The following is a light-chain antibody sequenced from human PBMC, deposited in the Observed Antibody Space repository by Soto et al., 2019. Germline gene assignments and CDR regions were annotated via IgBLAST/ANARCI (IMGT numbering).Light chain of an antibody. Sequence: EVVLTQSPGTLSLSPGERASLSCRASQSVSNNYLAWYQQKPGQSPKLLIFGSSDRATGIADRFSGSGSGTDFTLTISRLEPEDFAVYYCQQHGSSPPYTFGQGTKLEIK. CDR1: QSVSNNY. V-gene: IGKV3-20*01. CDR3: QQHGSSPPYT. J-gene: IGKJ2*01. CDR2: GSS.